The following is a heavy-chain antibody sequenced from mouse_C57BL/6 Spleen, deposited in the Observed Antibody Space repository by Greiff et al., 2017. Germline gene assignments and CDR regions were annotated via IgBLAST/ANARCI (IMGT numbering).Heavy chain of an antibody. V-gene: IGHV1-64*01. CDR1: GYTFTSYW. D-gene: IGHD2-5*01. CDR3: ARANYSNYVGHDYYAMDY. Sequence: QVQLQQPGAELVKPGASVKLSCKASGYTFTSYWMHWVKQRPGQGLEWIGMIHPNSGSTNYNEKFKSKATLTVDKSSSTAYMQLSSLTSEDSAVFYGARANYSNYVGHDYYAMDYWGQGTSVTVSS. J-gene: IGHJ4*01. CDR2: IHPNSGST.